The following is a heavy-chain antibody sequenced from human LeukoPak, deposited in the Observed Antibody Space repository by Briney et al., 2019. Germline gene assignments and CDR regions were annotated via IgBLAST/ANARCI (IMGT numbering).Heavy chain of an antibody. J-gene: IGHJ6*03. CDR3: AREHYFYHMDG. CDR2: IRYDGSKK. V-gene: IGHV3-30*02. CDR1: GFTFSDYG. Sequence: PGGSLRLSCAASGFTFSDYGMHWVRQAPGKGLEWVAFIRYDGSKKYYADSVKGRFTISRDNAENSLYLQMNSLRAEDTAVYYCAREHYFYHMDGWGEGTTVTVSS.